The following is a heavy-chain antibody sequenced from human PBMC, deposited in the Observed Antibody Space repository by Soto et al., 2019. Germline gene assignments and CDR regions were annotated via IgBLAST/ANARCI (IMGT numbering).Heavy chain of an antibody. D-gene: IGHD5-12*01. CDR3: AKEKTATDSGYDAFDV. V-gene: IGHV3-48*03. CDR1: GFAFSSYE. J-gene: IGHJ3*01. Sequence: PGGSLRLSCAASGFAFSSYEMDWVRQAPGKGLEWIAYMSSGGGTIYYADSVKGRFTISRDNARDSLYLEMNSLRVEDTAIYYCAKEKTATDSGYDAFDVWGQGTMFTVSS. CDR2: MSSGGGTI.